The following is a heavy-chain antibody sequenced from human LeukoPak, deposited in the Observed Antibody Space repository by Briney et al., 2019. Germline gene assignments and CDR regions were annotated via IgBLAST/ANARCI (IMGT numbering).Heavy chain of an antibody. V-gene: IGHV3-23*01. J-gene: IGHJ4*02. D-gene: IGHD6-19*01. Sequence: GGSLRLSCAASGFTFTNYATSWVRQAPGKGLEWVSTISGSGTTTSYADSVKGRFTISRDKSKNTLYLQMNSLRVEDAAVYYCAKDLRYTTGWYAFGSWGQGTLVTVSS. CDR3: AKDLRYTTGWYAFGS. CDR2: ISGSGTTT. CDR1: GFTFTNYA.